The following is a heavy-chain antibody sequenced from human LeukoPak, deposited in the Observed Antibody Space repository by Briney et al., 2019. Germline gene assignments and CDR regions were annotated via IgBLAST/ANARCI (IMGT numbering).Heavy chain of an antibody. CDR1: GGSISSYY. CDR3: ARVYSGYDLPGSLANYYFDY. J-gene: IGHJ4*02. V-gene: IGHV4-4*07. CDR2: FYSGGDT. D-gene: IGHD5-12*01. Sequence: SETLSLTCTVSGGSISSYYWSWIRQPARKGLEWIGRFYSGGDTDYNPSLKSRVTMSVDTSKNQFSLKLSSVTAADTAVYYCARVYSGYDLPGSLANYYFDYWGQGTLVTVSS.